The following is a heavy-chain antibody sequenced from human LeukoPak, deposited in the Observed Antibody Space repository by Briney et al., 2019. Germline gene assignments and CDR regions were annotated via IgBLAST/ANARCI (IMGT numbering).Heavy chain of an antibody. CDR2: MNPHGGNT. J-gene: IGHJ5*02. CDR1: GYTFSNYD. CDR3: ARGYCTSTSCSFDP. D-gene: IGHD2-2*01. V-gene: IGHV1-8*03. Sequence: ASVKVSCKASGYTFSNYDINWVRQATGQGLEWMGWMNPHGGNTGYAQKFQGRITITRNTSISTAYMELSSLRSEDTAVYYCARGYCTSTSCSFDPWGQGTLVTVSS.